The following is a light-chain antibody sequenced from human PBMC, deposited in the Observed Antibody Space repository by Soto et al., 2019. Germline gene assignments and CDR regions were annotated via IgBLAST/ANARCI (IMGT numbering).Light chain of an antibody. Sequence: EIVLTQSPGTLSLSPGERATLSCRASQSVSSTYLAWYQQNPGQAPRLLIYGASTRATGIPDRFSGSGSGTDFTLTISRLEPEDFAVYYCQQYGSSPYTFGQGTNLEIK. J-gene: IGKJ2*01. CDR1: QSVSSTY. V-gene: IGKV3-20*01. CDR3: QQYGSSPYT. CDR2: GAS.